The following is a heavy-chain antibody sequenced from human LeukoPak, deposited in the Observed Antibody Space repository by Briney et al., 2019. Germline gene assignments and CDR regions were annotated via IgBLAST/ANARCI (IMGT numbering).Heavy chain of an antibody. J-gene: IGHJ6*03. CDR3: ARDGVTRRYNMYFYMDV. D-gene: IGHD1-1*01. CDR1: GFTFRSYA. Sequence: GGSLRLSCAASGFTFRSYALHWVRQAPGKGLEWVAFVAYDGSSKYYRDSVKGRSIISKDYSTNTLYLQMDSLRGDDTAVYYCARDGVTRRYNMYFYMDVWGKGTTVTVSS. V-gene: IGHV3-30*04. CDR2: VAYDGSSK.